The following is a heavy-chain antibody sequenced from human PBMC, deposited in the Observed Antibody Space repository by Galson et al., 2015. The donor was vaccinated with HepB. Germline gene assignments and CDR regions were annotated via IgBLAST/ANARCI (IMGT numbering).Heavy chain of an antibody. J-gene: IGHJ4*02. CDR3: ARDRHHDLIFDY. CDR2: ISSSSSYI. CDR1: GFTFSSYS. Sequence: SLRLSCAASGFTFSSYSMNWVRQAPGKGLEWVSSISSSSSYIYYADSVKGRFTISRDNAKNSLYLQMNSLRAEDTAVYYCARDRHHDLIFDYWGQGTLVTVSS. D-gene: IGHD1-1*01. V-gene: IGHV3-21*01.